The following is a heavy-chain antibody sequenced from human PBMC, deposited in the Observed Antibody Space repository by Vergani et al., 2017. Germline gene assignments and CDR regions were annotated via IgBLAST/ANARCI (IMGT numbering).Heavy chain of an antibody. J-gene: IGHJ4*02. D-gene: IGHD2-2*01. CDR1: GFTFSSYA. V-gene: IGHV3-23*01. CDR3: AKGDGIVVVPAAID. Sequence: EVQLLESGGGLVQPGGSLRLSCAASGFTFSSYAMSWVRQAPGKGLGWVSAISGSGGSTYYADSVKGRFTISRDNSKNTLYLQMNSLRAEDTAVYYCAKGDGIVVVPAAIDWGQGTLVTVSS. CDR2: ISGSGGST.